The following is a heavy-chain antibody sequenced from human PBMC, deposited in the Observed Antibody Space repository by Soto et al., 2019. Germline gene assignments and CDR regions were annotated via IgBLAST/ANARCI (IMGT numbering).Heavy chain of an antibody. CDR2: AYYGGNT. D-gene: IGHD5-12*01. Sequence: SETLSLTCTVSGGSISDYYWSWIRQPPGKGLEWIGYAYYGGNTNYNPSLKSRVSVSVDTSKSQFALKLNSVTVADTAVYYCAKHLSAWLQIEAFDVWGPGTMVTVSS. CDR3: AKHLSAWLQIEAFDV. CDR1: GGSISDYY. J-gene: IGHJ3*01. V-gene: IGHV4-59*08.